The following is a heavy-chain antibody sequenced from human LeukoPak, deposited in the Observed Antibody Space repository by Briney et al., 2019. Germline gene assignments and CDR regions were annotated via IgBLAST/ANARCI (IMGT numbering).Heavy chain of an antibody. CDR2: VYYSGST. J-gene: IGHJ1*01. CDR3: ARSSIAVAGTGYLQH. D-gene: IGHD6-19*01. Sequence: SETLSLTCTVSGGSISSGSYYWSWIRQPPGKGLEWIGYVYYSGSTNYNPSLRSRVTISVDTPKNQFSLKLSSVTAADTAVYYCARSSIAVAGTGYLQHWGQGTLVTVSS. V-gene: IGHV4-61*01. CDR1: GGSISSGSYY.